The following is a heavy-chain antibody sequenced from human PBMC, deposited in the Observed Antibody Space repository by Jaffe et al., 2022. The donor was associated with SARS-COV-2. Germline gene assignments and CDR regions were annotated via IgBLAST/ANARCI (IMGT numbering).Heavy chain of an antibody. D-gene: IGHD5-12*01. J-gene: IGHJ4*02. CDR3: ARDSEPRWLQSFYFDY. CDR2: INPFNGST. Sequence: QVQLVQSGAEVKKPGASVKISCKASGYTFTSYYVHWVRQAPGQGLEWMGIINPFNGSTNYAQRFQGRVTMTRDTSTSTVYMELSSLRSEDTAVYYCARDSEPRWLQSFYFDYWGQGTLVTVSS. V-gene: IGHV1-46*01. CDR1: GYTFTSYY.